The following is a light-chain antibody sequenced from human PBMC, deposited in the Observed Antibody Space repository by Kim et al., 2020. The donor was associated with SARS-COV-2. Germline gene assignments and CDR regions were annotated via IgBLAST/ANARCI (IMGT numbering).Light chain of an antibody. CDR3: QQYNSYPWT. V-gene: IGKV1-5*03. Sequence: ASFGDRVTITCRASQSIGSSLAWYQPKPGKAPQLLIYAASSLESGVPSSFSGSGSGTEFTLTISSLQPDDFATYYCQQYNSYPWTFGPGTKVDIK. CDR1: QSIGSS. J-gene: IGKJ1*01. CDR2: AAS.